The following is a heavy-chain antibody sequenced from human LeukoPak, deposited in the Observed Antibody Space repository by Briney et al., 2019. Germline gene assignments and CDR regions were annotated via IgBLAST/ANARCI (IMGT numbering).Heavy chain of an antibody. J-gene: IGHJ5*02. CDR3: ARDADTSEFFSWLDL. V-gene: IGHV3-33*01. CDR1: GFTFSYYG. Sequence: GSLRLSWSASGFTFSYYGMQGVRQAPGKGLEGGALIWHDGGKRYYADSVKGRFTISRDNSKNTLYLQMTTLRAEDTAVYYCARDADTSEFFSWLDLWGQGTLVTVSS. D-gene: IGHD3-22*01. CDR2: IWHDGGKR.